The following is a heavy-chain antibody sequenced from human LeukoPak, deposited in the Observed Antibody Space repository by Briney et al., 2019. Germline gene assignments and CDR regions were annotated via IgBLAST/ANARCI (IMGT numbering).Heavy chain of an antibody. D-gene: IGHD3-22*01. CDR1: GGTFRNYA. CDR3: ARGQLYYDSSGYSGETGHFDY. V-gene: IGHV1-69*05. Sequence: SVKLSCKASGGTFRNYAINWVRQAPGQGLEWMGGIIPIFGTANSAQKFQGRVTITTDESTSTAYMELSSLRSEDTAVYYCARGQLYYDSSGYSGETGHFDYWGQGTLVTVSS. CDR2: IIPIFGTA. J-gene: IGHJ4*02.